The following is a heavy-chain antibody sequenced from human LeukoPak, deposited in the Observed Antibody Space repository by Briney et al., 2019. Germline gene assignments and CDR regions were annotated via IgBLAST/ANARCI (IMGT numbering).Heavy chain of an antibody. CDR1: GGSISSGGYS. Sequence: PSQTLSLTCAVSGGSISSGGYSFSWIRQPPGNGLEWIGYIYHSGSTYYNPSLKSRVTISVDRSKNQFSLKLSSVTAADTAVYYCARDKSLYWFDPWGQGTLVTVSS. CDR3: ARDKSLYWFDP. CDR2: IYHSGST. V-gene: IGHV4-30-2*01. J-gene: IGHJ5*02.